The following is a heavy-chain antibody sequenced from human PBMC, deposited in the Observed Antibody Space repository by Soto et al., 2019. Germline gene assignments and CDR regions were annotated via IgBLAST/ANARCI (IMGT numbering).Heavy chain of an antibody. J-gene: IGHJ4*02. Sequence: SVKVSCKVSGYSFSEMSMHWVRQTPEKGLEWMGSFDGEDGQTMYAQKFQGRVTMTEDTSADTAYMELSSLRSDDTAVYYCGIPGATGNLDYWGQGSRVTVYS. CDR2: FDGEDGQT. CDR1: GYSFSEMS. D-gene: IGHD3-10*01. CDR3: GIPGATGNLDY. V-gene: IGHV1-24*01.